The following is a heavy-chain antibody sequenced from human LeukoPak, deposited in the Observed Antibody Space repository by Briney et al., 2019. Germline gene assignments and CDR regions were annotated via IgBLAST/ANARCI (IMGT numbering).Heavy chain of an antibody. CDR2: ISSSDSTI. V-gene: IGHV3-48*03. J-gene: IGHJ4*02. CDR1: GFTFSSYE. Sequence: GGSLRLSCAASGFTFSSYEMNWVRQAPGKGLEWVSYISSSDSTIYYADSVKGRFTISRDNAKNALYLQMNSLRAEDTAFYYCARGMGGYSYGSYLDYWGQGTLVTVSS. D-gene: IGHD5-18*01. CDR3: ARGMGGYSYGSYLDY.